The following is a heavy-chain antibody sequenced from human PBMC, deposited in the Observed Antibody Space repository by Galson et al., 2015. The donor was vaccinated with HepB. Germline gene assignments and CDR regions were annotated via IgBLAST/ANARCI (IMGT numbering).Heavy chain of an antibody. CDR2: IIPIFGTA. J-gene: IGHJ4*02. CDR1: GGTFSSYA. D-gene: IGHD3-22*01. Sequence: SVKVSCKASGGTFSSYAISWVRQAPGQGLEWMGGIIPIFGTANYAQKFQGRVTITADESTSTAHMELSSLRSEDTAVYYCASPQPGHYYDSSGYYLFDYWGQGTLVTVSS. V-gene: IGHV1-69*13. CDR3: ASPQPGHYYDSSGYYLFDY.